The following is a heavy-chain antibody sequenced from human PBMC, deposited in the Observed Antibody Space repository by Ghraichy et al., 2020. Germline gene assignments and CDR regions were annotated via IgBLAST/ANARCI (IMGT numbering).Heavy chain of an antibody. CDR2: ISSSSSYI. V-gene: IGHV3-21*01. J-gene: IGHJ5*02. Sequence: GGSLRLSCAASGFTFSSYSMNWVRQAPGKGLEWVSSISSSSSYIYYADSVKGRFTISRDNAKNSLYLQMNSLRAEDTAVYYCARDLAPEDYGSGWFDPWGQGTLVTVSS. D-gene: IGHD3-10*01. CDR1: GFTFSSYS. CDR3: ARDLAPEDYGSGWFDP.